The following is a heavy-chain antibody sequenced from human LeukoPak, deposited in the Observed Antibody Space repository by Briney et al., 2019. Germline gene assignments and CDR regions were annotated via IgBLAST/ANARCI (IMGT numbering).Heavy chain of an antibody. CDR1: GFTFSSYS. CDR3: ARVGIYYDNWFDP. CDR2: ISSSSSYI. D-gene: IGHD3-3*01. J-gene: IGHJ5*02. V-gene: IGHV3-21*01. Sequence: GGSLRLSCAASGFTFSSYSMNWVRQAPGNGLEWVSSISSSSSYIYYADSVKGRFTISRDNAKNSLYLQMNSLRAEDTAVYYCARVGIYYDNWFDPWGQGTLVTVSS.